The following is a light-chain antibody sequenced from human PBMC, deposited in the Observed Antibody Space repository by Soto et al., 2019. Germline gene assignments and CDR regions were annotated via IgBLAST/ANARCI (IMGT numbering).Light chain of an antibody. V-gene: IGKV3-11*01. CDR3: QQRYNWPPLT. CDR1: QSVGSY. Sequence: EIVLTQSPATLSMSPGERATLSCRASQSVGSYLAWYQQKPGQAPRLLIYDASSRATGIPARFSGSGSGTDFTLTISSLAPEDFALYYCQQRYNWPPLTFGGGTKVEIK. CDR2: DAS. J-gene: IGKJ4*01.